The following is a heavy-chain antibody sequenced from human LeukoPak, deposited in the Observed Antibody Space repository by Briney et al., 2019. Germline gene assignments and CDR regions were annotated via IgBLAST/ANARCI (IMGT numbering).Heavy chain of an antibody. CDR2: ISGSGVST. V-gene: IGHV3-23*01. Sequence: GGSLRLSCAASRFTFSSYGMSWVRQAPGKGLEWVSGISGSGVSTYYADSVKGRFTISRDNSKNTLYLQMNSLRAEDTAVYYCAKTAPYSGYDYGPFDYWGQGTLVTVSS. D-gene: IGHD5-12*01. CDR3: AKTAPYSGYDYGPFDY. J-gene: IGHJ4*02. CDR1: RFTFSSYG.